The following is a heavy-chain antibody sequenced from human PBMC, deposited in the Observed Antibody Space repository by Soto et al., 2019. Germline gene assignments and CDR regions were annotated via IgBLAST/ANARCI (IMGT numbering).Heavy chain of an antibody. D-gene: IGHD3-22*01. J-gene: IGHJ2*01. V-gene: IGHV1-69*06. Sequence: QVELVQSGAEVKKPGSSVKVSCQASEDTFRNYAISWVRQAPGQGLEWMGGIIPIFGTANYAQKFQGRVTITADTSANAVYLELRSLRSEDTAVYYCVSSKYDSSAYYYWYLGLWGRGTLVTVSS. CDR3: VSSKYDSSAYYYWYLGL. CDR2: IIPIFGTA. CDR1: EDTFRNYA.